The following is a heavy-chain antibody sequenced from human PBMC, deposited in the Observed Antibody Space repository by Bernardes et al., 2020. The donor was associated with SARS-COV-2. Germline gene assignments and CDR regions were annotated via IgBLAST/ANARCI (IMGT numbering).Heavy chain of an antibody. Sequence: VGSLILSCTVSGFPFHSYWMTWIRQAPGPGLAWVTVISDDGSNQYYGDSVKGRFTISRDNSKNTLYLQMNSLRAEDTAVYYCAKGDLEWELLGSFDHWGQGTLVTVSS. V-gene: IGHV3-30*18. D-gene: IGHD1-26*01. CDR2: ISDDGSNQ. CDR1: GFPFHSYW. CDR3: AKGDLEWELLGSFDH. J-gene: IGHJ4*02.